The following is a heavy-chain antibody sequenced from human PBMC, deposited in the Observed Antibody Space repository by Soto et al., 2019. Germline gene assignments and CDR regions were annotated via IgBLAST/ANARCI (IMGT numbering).Heavy chain of an antibody. D-gene: IGHD2-21*01. J-gene: IGHJ6*02. Sequence: EVQLVESGGGLVQPGGSLRLSCAASGFTFTSYGMSWVRQAPGKGLEWVANINQDGSERYYADSVKGRFTISRDNAKNSLVIQRNNLRAEDTAVYFCVRDGELEVMAALPIRTSGMDAWGQGTTVTVSS. CDR3: VRDGELEVMAALPIRTSGMDA. CDR1: GFTFTSYG. V-gene: IGHV3-7*03. CDR2: INQDGSER.